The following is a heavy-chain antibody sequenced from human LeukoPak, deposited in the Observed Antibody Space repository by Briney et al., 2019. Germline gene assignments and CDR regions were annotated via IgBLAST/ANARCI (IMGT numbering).Heavy chain of an antibody. J-gene: IGHJ3*02. V-gene: IGHV3-9*03. CDR1: GFTFDDYA. Sequence: GGSLRLSCAASGFTFDDYAMHWVRQAPGKGLEWVSGISWNSGSIGYADSVKGRFTISRDNAKNSLYLQMNSLRAEDMALYYCAKASVPSTLLIQLWSTEDAFDIWGQGTMVTASS. CDR3: AKASVPSTLLIQLWSTEDAFDI. D-gene: IGHD5-18*01. CDR2: ISWNSGSI.